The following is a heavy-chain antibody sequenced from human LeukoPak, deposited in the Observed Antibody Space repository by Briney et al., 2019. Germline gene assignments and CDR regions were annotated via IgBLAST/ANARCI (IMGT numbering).Heavy chain of an antibody. J-gene: IGHJ4*02. CDR3: ARAGSGSGWYFDY. D-gene: IGHD6-19*01. V-gene: IGHV1-69*04. CDR1: GYTFTSYG. CDR2: IIPVLNIT. Sequence: ASVKVSCKASGYTFTSYGISWVRQAPGQGLEWMGRIIPVLNITTYAQRFQGRVTITADTSTTTAYMELRGLRFNDTAVYYCARAGSGSGWYFDYWGQGTLVTVSS.